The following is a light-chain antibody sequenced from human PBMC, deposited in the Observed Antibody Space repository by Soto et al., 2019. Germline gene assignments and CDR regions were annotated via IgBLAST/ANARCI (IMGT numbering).Light chain of an antibody. Sequence: QSVLTQPRSVSGSPGQSVTISCTGTSSDIGSYNYVSWYQQYPGKVPKLMIYDVSKRPSGVPDRFSGSKSGNTASLTISGLQAEDEADYYCCSYAGSYTFVVFGGGTKLTVL. CDR3: CSYAGSYTFVV. CDR1: SSDIGSYNY. J-gene: IGLJ2*01. V-gene: IGLV2-11*01. CDR2: DVS.